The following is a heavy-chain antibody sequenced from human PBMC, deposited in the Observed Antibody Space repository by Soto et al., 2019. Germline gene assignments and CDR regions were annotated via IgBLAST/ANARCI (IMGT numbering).Heavy chain of an antibody. V-gene: IGHV5-51*01. Sequence: GETLKLSCKGSGYSFTSYWIGWVRQMPGKGLEWMGIIYPGDSDTRYSPSFQGQVTISADKSISTAYLQWSSLKASDTAMYYCAIPYRYSISWHNVGGVYYGMDVSGQGITVTV. CDR1: GYSFTSYW. CDR2: IYPGDSDT. CDR3: AIPYRYSISWHNVGGVYYGMDV. J-gene: IGHJ6*02. D-gene: IGHD6-13*01.